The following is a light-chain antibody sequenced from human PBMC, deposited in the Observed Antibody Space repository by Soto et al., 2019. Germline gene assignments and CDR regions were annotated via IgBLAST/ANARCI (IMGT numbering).Light chain of an antibody. V-gene: IGLV2-11*01. CDR3: SSYAGSYTYVV. Sequence: QSALTQPASVSGSPGQSITISCTGTSSDVGAYNYVSWYQQHPGKAPKLIIYDVNKRPSGVPDRFSGSRSGNTASLTISGLQAEDEADYTCSSYAGSYTYVVFGGGTKVTVL. CDR1: SSDVGAYNY. J-gene: IGLJ2*01. CDR2: DVN.